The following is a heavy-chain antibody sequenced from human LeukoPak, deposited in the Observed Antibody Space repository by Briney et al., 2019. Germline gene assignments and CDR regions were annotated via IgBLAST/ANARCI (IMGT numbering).Heavy chain of an antibody. D-gene: IGHD4-17*01. Sequence: GGSLRLSCAASGFTFSSYSMNWVRQAPGKGLEWVSSISSSSSYIYYADSVKGRFTISRGNAKNSLYLQMNSLRAEDTAVYYCARDTVTIYYYYGMDVWGQGTTVTVSS. CDR1: GFTFSSYS. J-gene: IGHJ6*02. CDR3: ARDTVTIYYYYGMDV. V-gene: IGHV3-21*01. CDR2: ISSSSSYI.